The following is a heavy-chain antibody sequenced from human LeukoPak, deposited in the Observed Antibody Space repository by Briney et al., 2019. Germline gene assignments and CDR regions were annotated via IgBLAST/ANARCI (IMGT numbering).Heavy chain of an antibody. Sequence: GESLKISCKGSGYSFTSYWIGWVRQMPGKGLEWMGIIYPGDPDTRYSPSFQGQVTISADKSISTAYLQWSSLKASDTAMYYCASLDDYRGYASFDDCGQGSLVTVSS. CDR3: ASLDDYRGYASFDD. V-gene: IGHV5-51*01. D-gene: IGHD5-12*01. CDR2: IYPGDPDT. J-gene: IGHJ4*02. CDR1: GYSFTSYW.